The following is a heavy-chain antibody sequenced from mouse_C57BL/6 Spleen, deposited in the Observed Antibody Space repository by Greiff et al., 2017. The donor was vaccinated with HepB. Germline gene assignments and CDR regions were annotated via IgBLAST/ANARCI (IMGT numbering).Heavy chain of an antibody. Sequence: QVQLQQPGAELVKPGASVKLSCKASGYTFTSYWMHWVKQRPGQGLEWIGMIHPNSGSTNYNEKFKSKATLTVDKSSSTAYMQLSSLTSEDSAVYYCARREGVYYYGSSWYFDVWGTGTTVTVSS. CDR1: GYTFTSYW. V-gene: IGHV1-64*01. D-gene: IGHD1-1*01. CDR2: IHPNSGST. J-gene: IGHJ1*03. CDR3: ARREGVYYYGSSWYFDV.